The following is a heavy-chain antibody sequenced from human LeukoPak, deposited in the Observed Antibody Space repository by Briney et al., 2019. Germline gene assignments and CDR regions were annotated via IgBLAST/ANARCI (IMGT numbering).Heavy chain of an antibody. Sequence: ASVKVSCKASGYTLTHYQMHWVRQAPRQGLEWMGVINPNAGTTTYAQNFQGRVIVTGDTYTSTVYMELSSLRSEDTAVYYCATFLDYWGQGTLVTVSS. V-gene: IGHV1-46*01. CDR1: GYTLTHYQ. CDR2: INPNAGTT. CDR3: ATFLDY. J-gene: IGHJ4*02.